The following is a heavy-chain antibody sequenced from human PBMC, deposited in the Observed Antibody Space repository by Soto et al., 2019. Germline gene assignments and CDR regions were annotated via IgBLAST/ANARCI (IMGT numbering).Heavy chain of an antibody. CDR2: INHSGST. Sequence: QVQLQQWGAGLLKPSETLSLTCAVYGGSFSGYYWSWIRQPPGKGLEWIGEINHSGSTNYNPSLKSRVTTSVDTSKNHFSRKLSSVTAADTAVYYCARGPFFVVVPKGFVFDYWGQGTLVTVSS. CDR3: ARGPFFVVVPKGFVFDY. CDR1: GGSFSGYY. J-gene: IGHJ4*02. V-gene: IGHV4-34*01. D-gene: IGHD3-3*01.